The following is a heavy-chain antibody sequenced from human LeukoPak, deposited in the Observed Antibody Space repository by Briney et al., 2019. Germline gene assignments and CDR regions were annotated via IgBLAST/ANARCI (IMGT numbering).Heavy chain of an antibody. CDR1: GFTVSSNY. CDR3: ARLIWFGELFGGMDV. J-gene: IGHJ6*02. Sequence: GGSLRLSCAASGFTVSSNYMSWVRQAPGKGLEWVSIIYSGGGTYYTDSVKGRFTISRDNSKNTVYLQMNSLRAEDTAVYYCARLIWFGELFGGMDVWGQGTTVTVSS. D-gene: IGHD3-10*01. V-gene: IGHV3-66*01. CDR2: IYSGGGT.